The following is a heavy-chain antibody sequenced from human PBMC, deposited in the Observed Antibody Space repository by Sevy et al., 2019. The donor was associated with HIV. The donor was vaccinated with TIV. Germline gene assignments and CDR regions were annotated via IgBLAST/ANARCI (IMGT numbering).Heavy chain of an antibody. CDR1: GGSFSGYY. J-gene: IGHJ6*02. CDR2: INHSGST. Sequence: SETLSLTCAVYGGSFSGYYWSWIRQPPGKGLEWIGEINHSGSTNYNPSLKSRVTISVDTSKNQFSLKLSSVTAADTAVYYCARGSTGDYYYYYGMDVWAKGPRSPSP. CDR3: ARGSTGDYYYYYGMDV. D-gene: IGHD3-10*01. V-gene: IGHV4-34*01.